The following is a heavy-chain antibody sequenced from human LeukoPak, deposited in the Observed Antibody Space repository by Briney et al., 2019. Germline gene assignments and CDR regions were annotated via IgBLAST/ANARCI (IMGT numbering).Heavy chain of an antibody. J-gene: IGHJ4*02. CDR2: ISSSSSTI. V-gene: IGHV3-48*01. Sequence: PGGSLRLSCAASGFTFSSYSMNWVRQAPGKGLEWVSYISSSSSTIYYADSVKGRFTISRDNAKNSLYLQMNSLRAEDTAVYYCARDGFASYYDFWSGPYYFDYWGQGTLVTVSS. D-gene: IGHD3-3*01. CDR1: GFTFSSYS. CDR3: ARDGFASYYDFWSGPYYFDY.